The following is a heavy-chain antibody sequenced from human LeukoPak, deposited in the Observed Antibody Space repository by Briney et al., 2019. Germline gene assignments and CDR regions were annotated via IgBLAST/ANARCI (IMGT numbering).Heavy chain of an antibody. CDR2: VYYIGTT. Sequence: SETLSLTCTVSGGSVKSPTSYWSWIRQPPGKGLEWIGNVYYIGTTSYNSSLKSRVSISVDTSKNQFSLEVASVTAEDTAVYYCARNTSSSPWFDPWGQGTLVTVSS. V-gene: IGHV4-61*01. D-gene: IGHD6-6*01. J-gene: IGHJ5*02. CDR1: GGSVKSPTSY. CDR3: ARNTSSSPWFDP.